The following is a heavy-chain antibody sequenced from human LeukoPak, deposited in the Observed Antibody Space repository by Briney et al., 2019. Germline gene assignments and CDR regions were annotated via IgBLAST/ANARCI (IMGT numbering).Heavy chain of an antibody. D-gene: IGHD1-26*01. CDR2: ISGSGDSS. V-gene: IGHV3-23*01. CDR1: GFTLRSYA. CDR3: GKDSRRSGRYYWVY. Sequence: GGSLRLSSADPGFTLRSYALSTVRQAPGKGLEWVSGISGSGDSSYYADSVKGRFTLSRDNSKKTLFLQMNSLRADDTAVYYCGKDSRRSGRYYWVYWVQGTLVTVSS. J-gene: IGHJ4*02.